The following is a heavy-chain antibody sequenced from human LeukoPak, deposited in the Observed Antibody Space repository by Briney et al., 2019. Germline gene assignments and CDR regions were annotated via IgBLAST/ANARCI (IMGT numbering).Heavy chain of an antibody. CDR2: ISGSGVGT. J-gene: IGHJ4*02. V-gene: IGHV3-23*01. CDR1: GFTFSNYA. D-gene: IGHD3-16*01. Sequence: GGSLRLSCAASGFTFSNYAMTWVRQAPGKGLEWVSTISGSGVGTYYADSVKGRFTLFSDSSTNTVYFQLNNLRVEDTAIYYCAKASWVSSTDAVRWGQGTLVTVSS. CDR3: AKASWVSSTDAVR.